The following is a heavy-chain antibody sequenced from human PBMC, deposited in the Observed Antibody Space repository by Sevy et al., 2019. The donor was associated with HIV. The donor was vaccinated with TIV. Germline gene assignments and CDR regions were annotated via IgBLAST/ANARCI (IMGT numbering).Heavy chain of an antibody. V-gene: IGHV3-49*03. CDR1: GFTFGDYA. Sequence: GGSLRLSCTASGFTFGDYAMSWFRQAPGKGLEWVGFIRSKGYGGTTEYAASVKGRFTISSDDSKSIAYLQMNSLKTEDTAVYYCTRGKSYSSDVDAFDIWGQGTMVTVSS. D-gene: IGHD6-19*01. CDR3: TRGKSYSSDVDAFDI. J-gene: IGHJ3*02. CDR2: IRSKGYGGTT.